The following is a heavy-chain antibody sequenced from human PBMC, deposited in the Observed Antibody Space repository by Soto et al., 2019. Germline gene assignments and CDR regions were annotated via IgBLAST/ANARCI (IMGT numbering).Heavy chain of an antibody. CDR3: AKRVEYSSSTHYFDY. D-gene: IGHD6-6*01. V-gene: IGHV3-23*01. CDR2: ISDSGGDT. CDR1: GFTFSGYA. Sequence: EVQLLESGGGLVQPGGSLRLACAASGFTFSGYAMSWVRQAPGKGLEWVSAISDSGGDTYYADSVKGRFTISRDNSKNRLYLHMKSLRAEDTAVYYCAKRVEYSSSTHYFDYWGQGTLVTVSS. J-gene: IGHJ4*02.